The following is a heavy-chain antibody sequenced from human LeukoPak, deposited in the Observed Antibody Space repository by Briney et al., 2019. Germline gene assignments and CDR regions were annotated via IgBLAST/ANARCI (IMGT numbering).Heavy chain of an antibody. CDR2: IYSGGST. V-gene: IGHV3-53*01. CDR1: GFTVSSNY. J-gene: IGHJ3*02. CDR3: AKCRNYYDSAAVDI. D-gene: IGHD3-22*01. Sequence: GGSLRLSCAASGFTVSSNYMSWVRQAPGKGLEWVSVIYSGGSTYYADSVKGRFTISRDNSKNTLYLQMNSLRAEDTAVYYCAKCRNYYDSAAVDIWGQGTMVTVSS.